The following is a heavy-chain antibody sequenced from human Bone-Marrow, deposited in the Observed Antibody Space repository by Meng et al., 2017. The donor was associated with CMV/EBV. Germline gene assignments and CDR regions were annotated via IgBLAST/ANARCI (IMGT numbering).Heavy chain of an antibody. CDR1: GGTFNSFA. Sequence: SVKVSCKASGGTFNSFAFSWVRQAPGQGLEWMGGIIPIFDTTNYAQKFQGRVTITTDESTSKVYMEMNNMRSEDTAVYYCARDRTGECSSNSCYNYHYYYGMDVWGQGTTVTVSS. D-gene: IGHD2-2*02. V-gene: IGHV1-69*05. J-gene: IGHJ6*02. CDR3: ARDRTGECSSNSCYNYHYYYGMDV. CDR2: IIPIFDTT.